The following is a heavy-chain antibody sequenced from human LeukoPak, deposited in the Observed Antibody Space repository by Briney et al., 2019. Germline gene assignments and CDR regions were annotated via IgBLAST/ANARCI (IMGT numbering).Heavy chain of an antibody. CDR1: GFTVSSNY. V-gene: IGHV3-53*01. D-gene: IGHD3-22*01. Sequence: GGSLRLSCAASGFTVSSNYMSWVRQAPGKGLEWVSVIYSGGSTYYADSVKGRFTISRDNSKNTLYLQMNSLRAEDTAVYYCAKLAYYYDSRRFDYWGQGTLVTVSS. CDR2: IYSGGST. CDR3: AKLAYYYDSRRFDY. J-gene: IGHJ4*02.